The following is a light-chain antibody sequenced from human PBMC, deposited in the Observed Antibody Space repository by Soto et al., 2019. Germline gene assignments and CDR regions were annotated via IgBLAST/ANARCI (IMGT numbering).Light chain of an antibody. Sequence: STLSASVGGRVTITCRASQSISSWLASYQQKPGKATKLLIYKASSLESGVPSRFSGSGSGTEFTLTISSLLPDDVATCYCQQDKAYSLTCGQ. J-gene: IGKJ1*01. V-gene: IGKV1-5*03. CDR2: KAS. CDR1: QSISSW. CDR3: QQDKAYSLT.